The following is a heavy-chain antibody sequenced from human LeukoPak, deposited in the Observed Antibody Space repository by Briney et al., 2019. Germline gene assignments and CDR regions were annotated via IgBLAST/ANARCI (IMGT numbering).Heavy chain of an antibody. D-gene: IGHD3-10*01. CDR2: IYYSGST. CDR1: GGSISSSSYY. Sequence: SETLSLTCTVSGGSISSSSYYWGWIRHPPGKGLEWIGSIYYSGSTYYNPSLKSRDTISVDTSKNQFSLKLSSVTAADTAVYYCARLAGSYGPYYFDYWGQGTLVTVSS. CDR3: ARLAGSYGPYYFDY. J-gene: IGHJ4*02. V-gene: IGHV4-39*01.